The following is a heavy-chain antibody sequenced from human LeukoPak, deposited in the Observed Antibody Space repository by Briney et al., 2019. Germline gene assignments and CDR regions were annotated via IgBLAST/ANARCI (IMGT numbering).Heavy chain of an antibody. Sequence: SETLSLTCTVSGGSISNNYWSWIRQPPGKALERIGYMYYSGSTNYNPSLRSRVTISVDTSKNQFSLKLSSVTAADTAVYYCARVSYYDYVWGTYRRFLYYFDHWGQGTLVTVSS. CDR1: GGSISNNY. D-gene: IGHD3-16*02. CDR3: ARVSYYDYVWGTYRRFLYYFDH. J-gene: IGHJ4*02. V-gene: IGHV4-59*01. CDR2: MYYSGST.